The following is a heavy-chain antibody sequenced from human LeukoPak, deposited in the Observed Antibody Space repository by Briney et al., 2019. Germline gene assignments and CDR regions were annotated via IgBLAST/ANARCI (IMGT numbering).Heavy chain of an antibody. CDR3: ARGQYNWNYGYYYYYMDV. CDR2: MNPNRGNT. V-gene: IGHV1-8*01. Sequence: ASVKVSCKASGYTFTSYDINWVGQATGQGLEWMGWMNPNRGNTGYAQKFQGRVTMTRNTSISTAYMELSSLRSEDTAVYYCARGQYNWNYGYYYYYMDVWGKGTTVTVSS. J-gene: IGHJ6*03. CDR1: GYTFTSYD. D-gene: IGHD1-7*01.